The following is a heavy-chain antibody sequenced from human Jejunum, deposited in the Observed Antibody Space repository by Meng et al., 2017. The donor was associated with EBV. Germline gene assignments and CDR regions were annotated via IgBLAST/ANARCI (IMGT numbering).Heavy chain of an antibody. Sequence: VELGETGGGLIQPWGSLRLSCAASGFTVSSNDMTWARQAPGKGLEWVLVIYSGGSTYYADSVKGRFTISRDNSKNTLYLQMNNLRAEDTAVYYCASLRNRGFDLWGRGTLVTVSS. D-gene: IGHD1-14*01. CDR1: GFTVSSND. V-gene: IGHV3-53*02. J-gene: IGHJ2*01. CDR3: ASLRNRGFDL. CDR2: IYSGGST.